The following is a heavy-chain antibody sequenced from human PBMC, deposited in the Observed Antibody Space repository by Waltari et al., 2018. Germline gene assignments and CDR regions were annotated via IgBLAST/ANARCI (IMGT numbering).Heavy chain of an antibody. J-gene: IGHJ4*02. CDR3: ARDGYSSGWYDY. D-gene: IGHD6-19*01. CDR2: IYYSGST. Sequence: QVQLQESGPGLVKPSETLSLTCTVAGASISSDNYYCCWIRQPPGEGLEWLGSIYYSGSTYYNPSLKSRVTISVDTSKNQFSLKLSSVTAADTALYYCARDGYSSGWYDYWGQGTLVTVSS. V-gene: IGHV4-39*01. CDR1: GASISSDNYY.